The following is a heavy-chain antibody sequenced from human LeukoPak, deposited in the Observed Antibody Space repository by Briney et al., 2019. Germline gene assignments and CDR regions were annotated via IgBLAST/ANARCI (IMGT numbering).Heavy chain of an antibody. Sequence: SETLSLTCAVYGGSFSGYYWSWIRQPPGKGLGWIGEINHSGSTNYNPSLKSRVTISVDTSKNRFSLKLSSATAADTAVYFCAKTTVTTVTVDYYYYGMDVWGQGTTVTVSS. V-gene: IGHV4-34*01. CDR1: GGSFSGYY. J-gene: IGHJ6*02. CDR3: AKTTVTTVTVDYYYYGMDV. D-gene: IGHD4-17*01. CDR2: INHSGST.